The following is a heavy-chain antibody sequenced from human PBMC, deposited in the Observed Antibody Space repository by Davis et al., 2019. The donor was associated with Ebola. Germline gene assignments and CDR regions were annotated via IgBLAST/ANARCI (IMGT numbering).Heavy chain of an antibody. V-gene: IGHV3-7*03. J-gene: IGHJ4*02. CDR3: ASTLTFDH. Sequence: PGGSLRLSCAASGFTFSNYWMTWARQAPGKGLEWVAKIKQDVTEKYYVDSVEGRFTISRDNAKNLVYRQLSDLRVEDTAIYYCASTLTFDHWGQGTLVTVSS. CDR1: GFTFSNYW. CDR2: IKQDVTEK.